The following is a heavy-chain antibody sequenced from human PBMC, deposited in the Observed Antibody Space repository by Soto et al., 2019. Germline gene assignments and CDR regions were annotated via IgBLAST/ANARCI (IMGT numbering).Heavy chain of an antibody. Sequence: EVQLVESGGGLVQPGGSLRLSCAASGFTFSSYWMSWVRQAPGKGLEWVANIKQDGSEEYYVDSVKGRFSISRDNAKGSLYLQMNSLRAEDTAVYYCGTHRGGCSNSVICSSSYWYFDLWGRGTLVTVSS. CDR2: IKQDGSEE. CDR1: GFTFSSYW. V-gene: IGHV3-7*01. D-gene: IGHD2-8*01. CDR3: GTHRGGCSNSVICSSSYWYFDL. J-gene: IGHJ2*01.